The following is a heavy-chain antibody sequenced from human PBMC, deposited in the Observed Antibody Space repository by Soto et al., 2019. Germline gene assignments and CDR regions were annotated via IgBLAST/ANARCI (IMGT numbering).Heavy chain of an antibody. J-gene: IGHJ4*02. CDR2: IFYSGST. Sequence: SETLCVTCTVSGGYISGNYWTWIRQPTGKGLEWIGTIFYSGSTYYNPSLKSRVTISVDTSKNQFSLRLISVTAADTALYYCARRYGWLYFDYWGQGSLVTVSS. CDR1: GGYISGNY. CDR3: ARRYGWLYFDY. V-gene: IGHV4-39*01. D-gene: IGHD6-19*01.